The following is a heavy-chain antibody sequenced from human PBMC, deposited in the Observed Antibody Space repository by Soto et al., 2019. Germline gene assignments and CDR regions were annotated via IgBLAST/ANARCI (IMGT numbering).Heavy chain of an antibody. V-gene: IGHV4-61*01. D-gene: IGHD2-15*01. Sequence: SETLSLTCTVSGGSVSSGRFYWSWIRQPPGKGLEWIGYIYYSGSTKYNSSLRSRVTISVDTSKNQFSLKLTSVTGGGTGVEYWARSGGRRCLVGGQGTLVTVSS. CDR1: GGSVSSGRFY. CDR2: IYYSGST. CDR3: ARSGGRRCLV. J-gene: IGHJ4*02.